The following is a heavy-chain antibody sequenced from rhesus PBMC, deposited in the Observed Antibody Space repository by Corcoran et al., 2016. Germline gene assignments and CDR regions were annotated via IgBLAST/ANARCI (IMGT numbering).Heavy chain of an antibody. D-gene: IGHD1-32*01. CDR1: GYSISSGYY. CDR3: ARLSMNAHAFDY. Sequence: QVQLQESGPGLVKPSETLSLTCAVSGYSISSGYYWGWLRQPPGKGLERIGDINSGGNTYLNPSLKSRVTLSVDTSKHQFSLKLTFVTAADTAVYYCARLSMNAHAFDYWGPGVLVTVSS. V-gene: IGHV4S14*01. J-gene: IGHJ4*01. CDR2: INSGGNT.